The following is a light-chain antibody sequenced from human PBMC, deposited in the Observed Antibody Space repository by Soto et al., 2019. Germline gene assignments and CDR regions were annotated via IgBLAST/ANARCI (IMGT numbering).Light chain of an antibody. CDR1: GSDVGGYNY. CDR3: SSYTSSTTYV. V-gene: IGLV2-14*03. Sequence: QSALTQPASVSGSPGQSITITCTGTGSDVGGYNYVSWYQHHPGKAPKFMIYDVNNRPSGVSHRFSGSKSGNTASLTISGLQAEDEADYYCSSYTSSTTYVFGTGTKLTVL. J-gene: IGLJ1*01. CDR2: DVN.